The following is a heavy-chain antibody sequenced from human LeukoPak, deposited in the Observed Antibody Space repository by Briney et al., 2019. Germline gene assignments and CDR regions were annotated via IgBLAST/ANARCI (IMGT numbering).Heavy chain of an antibody. V-gene: IGHV4-34*01. D-gene: IGHD2-21*02. Sequence: SETLSLTCAVYGGSFSGYYWSWIRQPPGKGLEWIGEINYSGSTNYNPSLKSRVTISVDTSKNQFSLKLSSVTAADTAVYYCAREVVVVTAIMAIYNWFDPWGQGTLVTVSS. CDR2: INYSGST. CDR1: GGSFSGYY. CDR3: AREVVVVTAIMAIYNWFDP. J-gene: IGHJ5*02.